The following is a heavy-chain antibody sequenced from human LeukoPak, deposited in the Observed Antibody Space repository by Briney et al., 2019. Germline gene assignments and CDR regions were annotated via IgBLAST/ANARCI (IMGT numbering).Heavy chain of an antibody. CDR3: ARGVYGSGSYHIDY. CDR1: GFTFSSYG. D-gene: IGHD3-10*01. CDR2: IRYDGSNK. V-gene: IGHV3-30*02. Sequence: GGSLRLSCAASGFTFSSYGIHWVRQAPGKGLEWVTFIRYDGSNKYYADSVKGRFTISRDNAKNSLYLQMNSLRAEDTAVYYCARGVYGSGSYHIDYWGQGTLVTVSS. J-gene: IGHJ4*02.